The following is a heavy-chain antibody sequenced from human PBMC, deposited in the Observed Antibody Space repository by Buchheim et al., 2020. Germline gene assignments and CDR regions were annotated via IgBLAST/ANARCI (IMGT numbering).Heavy chain of an antibody. V-gene: IGHV4-39*01. CDR1: GGSISSSSYY. CDR3: ARSGRITMIVVVIADAFDI. D-gene: IGHD3-22*01. J-gene: IGHJ3*02. Sequence: QLQLQESGPGLVKPSETLSLTCTVSGGSISSSSYYWGWIRQPPGKGLEWIGSIYYSGSTYYNPSLKSRVTISVDTSQNQFSLKLSSVTAADTAVYYCARSGRITMIVVVIADAFDIWGQGT. CDR2: IYYSGST.